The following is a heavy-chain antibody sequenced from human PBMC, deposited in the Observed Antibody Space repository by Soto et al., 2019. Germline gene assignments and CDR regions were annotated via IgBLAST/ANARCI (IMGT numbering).Heavy chain of an antibody. CDR1: WFNCVNLG. D-gene: IGHD2-15*01. V-gene: IGHV3-23*01. J-gene: IGHJ5*02. Sequence: GGLLRAPNGAPWFNCVNLGISRVLQKPKKGMEWVSDIGGSGGSTYYADSVKGRFPISRDNPKNTLYLQMNSLRAEDTAVYYCPKRGVVVAATPWSAPWGQGTLVPVSS. CDR3: PKRGVVVAATPWSAP. CDR2: IGGSGGST.